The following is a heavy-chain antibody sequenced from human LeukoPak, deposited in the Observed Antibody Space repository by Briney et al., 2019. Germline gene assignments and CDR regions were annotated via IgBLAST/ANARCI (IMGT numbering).Heavy chain of an antibody. V-gene: IGHV4-59*01. CDR3: ASSMYYYGSGSYYNLPYYFDY. CDR2: IYYSGST. Sequence: SETLSPTCTVSGGSISSYYWSWIRQPPGKGLEWIGYIYYSGSTNYNPSLKSRVTISVDTSKNQFSLKLSSVTAADTAVYYCASSMYYYGSGSYYNLPYYFDYWGQGTLVTVSS. D-gene: IGHD3-10*01. J-gene: IGHJ4*02. CDR1: GGSISSYY.